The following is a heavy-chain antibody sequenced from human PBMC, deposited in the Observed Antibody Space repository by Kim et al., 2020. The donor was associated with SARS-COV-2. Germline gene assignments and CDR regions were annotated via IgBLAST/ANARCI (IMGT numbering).Heavy chain of an antibody. D-gene: IGHD2-2*01. CDR2: IKQDGSEK. Sequence: GGSLRLSCAASGFTFSSYWMSWVRQAPGKGLEWVANIKQDGSEKYYVDSVKGRFTISRGNAKNSLYLQMNSLRAEDTAVYYCAREGLGYCSSTSCAFYYYYMDVWGKGTTVTVSS. J-gene: IGHJ6*03. V-gene: IGHV3-7*01. CDR1: GFTFSSYW. CDR3: AREGLGYCSSTSCAFYYYYMDV.